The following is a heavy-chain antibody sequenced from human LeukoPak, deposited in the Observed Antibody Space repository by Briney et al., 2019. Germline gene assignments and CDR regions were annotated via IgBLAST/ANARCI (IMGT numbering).Heavy chain of an antibody. CDR2: ISRNGGTT. V-gene: IGHV3-64*02. D-gene: IGHD6-19*01. J-gene: IGHJ4*02. CDR3: AKVGSGWPGYYFDY. CDR1: GFTFSSYA. Sequence: GGSLRLSCAASGFTFSSYAMHWVRLSPGKGLEYVSGISRNGGTTSYADSVQGRFTISRDNSKNTLYLQMGSLRGEDMAVYYCAKVGSGWPGYYFDYWGQGTLVTVSS.